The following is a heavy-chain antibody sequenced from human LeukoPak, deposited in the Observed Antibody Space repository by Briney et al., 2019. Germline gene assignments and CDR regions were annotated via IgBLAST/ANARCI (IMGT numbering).Heavy chain of an antibody. Sequence: GGSLRLSCAASGFTFSSYAMYWVRQAPGKGLEYVSAISRNGGRTYYANSVKGRFTISRDNSKNTLYLQMNSLRAEDTAVYYCAKVWGFGELLPFDYWGQGTLVTVSS. J-gene: IGHJ4*02. CDR1: GFTFSSYA. CDR2: ISRNGGRT. V-gene: IGHV3-64*01. CDR3: AKVWGFGELLPFDY. D-gene: IGHD3-10*01.